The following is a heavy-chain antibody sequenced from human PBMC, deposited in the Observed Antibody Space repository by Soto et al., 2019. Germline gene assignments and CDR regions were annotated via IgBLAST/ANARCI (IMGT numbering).Heavy chain of an antibody. D-gene: IGHD6-19*01. J-gene: IGHJ4*01. CDR3: SRRSSGWYFDY. CDR1: GFTFSSYA. Sequence: EVQLLESGGGLVQPGGSLRLSCAASGFTFSSYAMSWVRQAPGKGLEWVSVISGSGGSTYYADSVKGRFTISRDNSKNTLYLQMNSLRAEDTAVYYCSRRSSGWYFDYWGHGTLVTVSS. V-gene: IGHV3-23*01. CDR2: ISGSGGST.